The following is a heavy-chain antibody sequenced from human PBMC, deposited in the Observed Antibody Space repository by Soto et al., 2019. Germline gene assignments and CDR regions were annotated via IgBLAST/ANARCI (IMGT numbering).Heavy chain of an antibody. Sequence: EVQLLESGGRLVQPGGFLRLSCAASGFTFSSYAMSWVRQAPVKGLDWVSTISGSGGYSGYGASVKGRFTISRDNSKNSLFLQMNSLRAEDTAVYYCAKGDRVVVVTATNSWCQGTLVIVSS. J-gene: IGHJ4*02. CDR2: ISGSGGYS. CDR1: GFTFSSYA. CDR3: AKGDRVVVVTATNS. D-gene: IGHD2-15*01. V-gene: IGHV3-23*01.